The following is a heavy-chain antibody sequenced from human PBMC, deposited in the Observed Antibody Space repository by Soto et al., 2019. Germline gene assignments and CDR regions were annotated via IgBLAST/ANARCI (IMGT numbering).Heavy chain of an antibody. D-gene: IGHD6-13*01. CDR3: ARDSYAGTDY. J-gene: IGHJ4*02. Sequence: EVQLVESGGGLVQPGGSLRLSCVGSGFRFTRSYMAWVRRTPGEGLEWLANINPDGNDRYYVDSIKGRFTISRDNAKSSLYLQMNNLRAEDTALYYCARDSYAGTDYWGQGTLVTVSS. V-gene: IGHV3-7*05. CDR1: GFRFTRSY. CDR2: INPDGNDR.